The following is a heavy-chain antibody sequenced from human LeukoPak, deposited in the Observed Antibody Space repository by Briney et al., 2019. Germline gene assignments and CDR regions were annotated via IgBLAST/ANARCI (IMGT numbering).Heavy chain of an antibody. CDR3: ARDQTYYYDSSGYYHGPSFDY. CDR1: GYTFTSYG. CDR2: ISAYNGNT. Sequence: ASVKVSCKASGYTFTSYGISWVRQAPGQGLEWMGWISAYNGNTNYAQKLQGRVTMTTDTSTSTAYMELRSLRSDDTAVYYCARDQTYYYDSSGYYHGPSFDYWGQGTLVTVSS. J-gene: IGHJ4*02. V-gene: IGHV1-18*01. D-gene: IGHD3-22*01.